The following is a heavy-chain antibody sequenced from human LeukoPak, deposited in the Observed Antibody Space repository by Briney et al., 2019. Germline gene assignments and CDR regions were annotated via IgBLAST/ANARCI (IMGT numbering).Heavy chain of an antibody. CDR1: GGSISGYY. J-gene: IGHJ4*02. D-gene: IGHD5-12*01. V-gene: IGHV4-59*01. CDR3: ARSRSRGYSGDFDY. CDR2: IYYTGTT. Sequence: PSETLSLTCIVSGGSISGYYWSWIRQPPGKGLEWIGYIYYTGTTNYNPSLKSRITIPADTSKNQFSLKLSSVTAADTAVYYCARSRSRGYSGDFDYWGQGTLVTVSS.